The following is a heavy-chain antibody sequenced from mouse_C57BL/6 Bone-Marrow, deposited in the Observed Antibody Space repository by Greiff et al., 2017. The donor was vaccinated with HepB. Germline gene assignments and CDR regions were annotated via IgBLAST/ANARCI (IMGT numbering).Heavy chain of an antibody. CDR2: INPNNGGT. CDR3: ARRYYDYDDYFDY. D-gene: IGHD2-4*01. V-gene: IGHV1-18*01. J-gene: IGHJ2*01. CDR1: GYTFTDYN. Sequence: EVQLKESGPELVKPGASVKIPCKASGYTFTDYNMDWVKQSHGKSLEWIGDINPNNGGTIYNQKFKGKATLTVDKSSSTAYMELRSLTSEDTAVYYCARRYYDYDDYFDYWGQGTTLTVSS.